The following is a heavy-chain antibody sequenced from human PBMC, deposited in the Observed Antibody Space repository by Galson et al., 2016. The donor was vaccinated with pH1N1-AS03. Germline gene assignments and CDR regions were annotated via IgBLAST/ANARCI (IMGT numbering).Heavy chain of an antibody. J-gene: IGHJ5*02. CDR1: GYTFTHCG. CDR2: ISTYTGET. D-gene: IGHD2/OR15-2a*01. V-gene: IGHV1-18*01. CDR3: AKGTLSGVDLQRRFDA. Sequence: SVKVSCKASGYTFTHCGISWVRQAPGQGLEWLGWISTYTGETNYAQKFQGRVTMTTDTSTNTVYMVLMTLTSDDTALYYCAKGTLSGVDLQRRFDAWGQGTLVTVSS.